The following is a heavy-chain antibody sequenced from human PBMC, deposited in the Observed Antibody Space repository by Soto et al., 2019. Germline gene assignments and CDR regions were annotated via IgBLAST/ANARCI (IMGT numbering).Heavy chain of an antibody. CDR1: GYSISSSNW. CDR2: IYYSGTT. J-gene: IGHJ4*02. D-gene: IGHD1-26*01. Sequence: QVQLQESGPGLVKPSDTLSLTCAVSGYSISSSNWWGWIRQPPGKGLEWIGYIYYSGTTYYNPSLKSRVTLSVDTSQNQFSLKLTSVTAVDTAVYYCARREIQGPIDYWGQGTLVTVSS. V-gene: IGHV4-28*01. CDR3: ARREIQGPIDY.